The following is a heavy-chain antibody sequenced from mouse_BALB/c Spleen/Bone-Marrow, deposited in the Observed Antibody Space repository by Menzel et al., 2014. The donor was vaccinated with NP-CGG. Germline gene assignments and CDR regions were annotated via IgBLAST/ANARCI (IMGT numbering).Heavy chain of an antibody. V-gene: IGHV2-6-4*01. CDR3: ARNLRDPFAY. J-gene: IGHJ3*01. Sequence: VKLMESGPGLVAPSQSLSITCTVSGFSLSRYSIHWIRQPPGNGLEWLGMIWGGGSTDYNSALKSRLSISKDNSKSQVFLKMNSLQTDDTAIYYCARNLRDPFAYWGQGTLVTVSA. CDR1: GFSLSRYS. CDR2: IWGGGST.